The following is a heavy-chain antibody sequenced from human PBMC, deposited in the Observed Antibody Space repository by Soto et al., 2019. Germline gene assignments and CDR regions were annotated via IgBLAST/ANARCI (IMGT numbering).Heavy chain of an antibody. Sequence: GASVKVSCKASGYTFTSYGISWVRPAPGQGLEWMGWISAYNGNTNYAQKLQGRVTMTTDTSTSTAYMELRSLRSDDTAVYYCARVLSITGTTGAFDIWGQGTMVTVSS. D-gene: IGHD1-7*01. CDR1: GYTFTSYG. CDR2: ISAYNGNT. V-gene: IGHV1-18*01. J-gene: IGHJ3*02. CDR3: ARVLSITGTTGAFDI.